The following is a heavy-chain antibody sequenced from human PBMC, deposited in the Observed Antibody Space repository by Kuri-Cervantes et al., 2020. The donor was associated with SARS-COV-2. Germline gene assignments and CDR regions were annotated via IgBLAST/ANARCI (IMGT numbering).Heavy chain of an antibody. Sequence: SETLSLTCTVSGGSISSGSYYWSWIRQPAGKGLEWIGYIYTSGGTNYNPSLKSRVSISADTSKNQFSLKLSSVTAADTAMYYCARVPATGPVAGGFDSWGLGTLVTVSS. D-gene: IGHD2-21*01. J-gene: IGHJ4*02. CDR3: ARVPATGPVAGGFDS. CDR2: IYTSGGT. CDR1: GGSISSGSYY. V-gene: IGHV4-61*09.